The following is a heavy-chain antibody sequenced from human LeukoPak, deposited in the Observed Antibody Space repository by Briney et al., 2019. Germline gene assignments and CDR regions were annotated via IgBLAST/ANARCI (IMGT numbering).Heavy chain of an antibody. CDR1: GGFISSGGYY. V-gene: IGHV4-30-4*08. J-gene: IGHJ5*02. CDR2: IYSSGGT. D-gene: IGHD5-12*01. Sequence: KPSQTLSLTCTVSGGFISSGGYYWSWIRQPPGKGLEWIGYIYSSGGTYYNPSLKSRVTISVDKSKNQFSLRLSSVTAADTAVYYCARGSGYDLTDNWFDPWGQGTLVTVSS. CDR3: ARGSGYDLTDNWFDP.